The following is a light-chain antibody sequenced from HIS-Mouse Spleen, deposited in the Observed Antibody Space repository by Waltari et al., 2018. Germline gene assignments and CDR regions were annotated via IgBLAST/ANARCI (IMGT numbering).Light chain of an antibody. CDR2: EVS. CDR1: SSDVGGYNY. Sequence: QSALTQPPSASGSPGQSVTISCTGTSSDVGGYNYVSWYQQHPGKAPKLMLDEVSKRPSGVPDRFSGSKSGNTASLTVSGLQAEDEADYYCSSYAGSNNFVVFGGGTKLTVL. CDR3: SSYAGSNNFVV. J-gene: IGLJ2*01. V-gene: IGLV2-8*01.